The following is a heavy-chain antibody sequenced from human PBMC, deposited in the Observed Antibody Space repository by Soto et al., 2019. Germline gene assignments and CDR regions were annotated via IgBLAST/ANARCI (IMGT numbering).Heavy chain of an antibody. V-gene: IGHV3-74*01. D-gene: IGHD6-19*01. CDR3: VRESGVAADC. Sequence: ESGGVLVQPGGSPRLSCVASGFTIDSHWMHWVRQAPGEGLVWVSRIKTDGYAAAYADSVKGRFTISRDTTKNTVYLQMNSLRAEDTAVYFCVRESGVAADCWGQGTLVTVSS. CDR1: GFTIDSHW. CDR2: IKTDGYAA. J-gene: IGHJ4*02.